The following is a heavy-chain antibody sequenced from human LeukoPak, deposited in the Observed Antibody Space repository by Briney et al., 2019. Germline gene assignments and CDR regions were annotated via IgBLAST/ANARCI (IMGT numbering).Heavy chain of an antibody. CDR2: INPNSGGT. V-gene: IGHV1-2*04. CDR1: GYTFTGYY. Sequence: ASVKVSCKASGYTFTGYYMHWVRQAPGQGLEWMGWINPNSGGTNHAQKFQGWVTMTRDTSISTAYMELSRLRSDDTAVYYCARGARTGSGYYYYFDYWGQGTLVTVSS. J-gene: IGHJ4*02. CDR3: ARGARTGSGYYYYFDY. D-gene: IGHD3-22*01.